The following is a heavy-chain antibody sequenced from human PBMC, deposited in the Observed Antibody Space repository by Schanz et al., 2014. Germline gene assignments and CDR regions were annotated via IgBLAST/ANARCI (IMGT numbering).Heavy chain of an antibody. D-gene: IGHD1-20*01. CDR3: ARRITGTHHNPYYHGMDV. CDR1: GFIFSYYT. J-gene: IGHJ6*02. V-gene: IGHV3-30*04. CDR2: ISDDGSRR. Sequence: QVELVESGGGVVQPGRSLRLSCAASGFIFSYYTIHWVRQAPGKGLEWVAVISDDGSRRHYADFVTGRFTISRDNSKDTVYLQMNSLRAEDTAVYYCARRITGTHHNPYYHGMDVWGQGPTVTVSS.